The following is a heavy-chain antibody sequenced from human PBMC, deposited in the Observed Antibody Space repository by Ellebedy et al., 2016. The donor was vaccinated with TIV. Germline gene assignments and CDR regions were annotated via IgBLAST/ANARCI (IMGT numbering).Heavy chain of an antibody. CDR1: GYTFTSHY. D-gene: IGHD2-2*01. CDR3: AREGPYCSGTSCYGGFDY. CDR2: FNPSDGST. V-gene: IGHV1-46*01. Sequence: ASVKVSCXASGYTFTSHYIHWVRQSPGQGLEWMGIFNPSDGSTSYAQKFQGRLTMTRDTSTSAVYMELSSLRSEDTAVYYCAREGPYCSGTSCYGGFDYWGQGTLVTVSS. J-gene: IGHJ4*02.